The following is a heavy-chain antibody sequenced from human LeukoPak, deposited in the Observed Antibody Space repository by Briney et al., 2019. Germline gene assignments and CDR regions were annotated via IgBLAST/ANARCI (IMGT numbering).Heavy chain of an antibody. CDR3: ARGPGSSGWYPYYFDY. V-gene: IGHV4-59*08. Sequence: PSETLSLTCTVSGGSISSYYWSWIRQPPGKGLEWIGYIYYSGSTNYNPSLKSRATISVDTSKNQFSLKLSSVTAADTAVYYCARGPGSSGWYPYYFDYWGQGTLVTVSS. CDR2: IYYSGST. D-gene: IGHD6-19*01. J-gene: IGHJ4*02. CDR1: GGSISSYY.